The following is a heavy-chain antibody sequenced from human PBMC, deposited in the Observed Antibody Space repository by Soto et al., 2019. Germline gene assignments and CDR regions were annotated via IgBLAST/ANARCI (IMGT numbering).Heavy chain of an antibody. D-gene: IGHD2-15*01. CDR2: VYHSGST. CDR1: SGSISSSNW. J-gene: IGHJ4*02. Sequence: SETLSLTCAVSSGSISSSNWWRWVRQTPGKGLEWIGEVYHSGSTKYNPSLKSRVSISVDKSKNQFSLKLSSVTATDTAVYYCARVRAYCSGGSCSSTFDYWGQGTLVTVSS. CDR3: ARVRAYCSGGSCSSTFDY. V-gene: IGHV4-4*02.